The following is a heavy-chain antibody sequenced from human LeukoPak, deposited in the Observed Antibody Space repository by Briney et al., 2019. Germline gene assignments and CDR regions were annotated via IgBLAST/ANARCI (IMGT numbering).Heavy chain of an antibody. CDR3: ARAFGIEMATINVLGY. J-gene: IGHJ4*02. CDR1: EGTFSSYA. D-gene: IGHD5-24*01. Sequence: SVKVSCTASEGTFSSYAISWVRQAPGQGLEWMGRIIPILGIANYAQRFQGRVTITADKSTSTAYMELSSLRSEDTAVYYCARAFGIEMATINVLGYWGQGTLVTVSS. V-gene: IGHV1-69*04. CDR2: IIPILGIA.